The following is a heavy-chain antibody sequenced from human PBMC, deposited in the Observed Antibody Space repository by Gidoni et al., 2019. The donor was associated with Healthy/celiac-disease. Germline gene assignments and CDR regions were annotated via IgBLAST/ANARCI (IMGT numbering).Heavy chain of an antibody. CDR3: AKHPYAVRGVDTKELDY. D-gene: IGHD3-10*01. CDR2: ISYDGSNK. J-gene: IGHJ4*02. Sequence: QVQLVESGGGVVQPGRSLRLSCAASGCTFSSYGMHCVRQAPGKGLEWVAVISYDGSNKYYADSVKGRFTISRDNSKNTLYLQMTRLRAEDTAVYYCAKHPYAVRGVDTKELDYWGQGTLVPVSS. V-gene: IGHV3-30*18. CDR1: GCTFSSYG.